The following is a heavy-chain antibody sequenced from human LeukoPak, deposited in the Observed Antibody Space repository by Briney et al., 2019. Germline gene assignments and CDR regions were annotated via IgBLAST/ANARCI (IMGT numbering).Heavy chain of an antibody. Sequence: SETLSLTCTVSGYSISSGYYWGWIRQPPGKGLEWIGSIYHSGSTYYNPSLKSRVTISVDTSKNQFSLKLSSVTAADTAVYYCARDQRWFDPWGQGTLVTVSS. CDR2: IYHSGST. D-gene: IGHD6-25*01. CDR1: GYSISSGYY. J-gene: IGHJ5*02. CDR3: ARDQRWFDP. V-gene: IGHV4-38-2*02.